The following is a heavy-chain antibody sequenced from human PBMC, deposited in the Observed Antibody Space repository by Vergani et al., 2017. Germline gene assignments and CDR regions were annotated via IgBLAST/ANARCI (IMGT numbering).Heavy chain of an antibody. J-gene: IGHJ4*02. D-gene: IGHD4-11*01. V-gene: IGHV3-30*02. Sequence: QVQLVESGGGVVQPGGSLRLSCAASGFTFSSYGMHWVRQAPGKGLEWVAFIRYDGSNKYYADSVKGRFTISRDNSKNTLYLQMNSLRVEDTAMYFCAKDLSYSTAWPHFDSRGQGTLVTV. CDR1: GFTFSSYG. CDR3: AKDLSYSTAWPHFDS. CDR2: IRYDGSNK.